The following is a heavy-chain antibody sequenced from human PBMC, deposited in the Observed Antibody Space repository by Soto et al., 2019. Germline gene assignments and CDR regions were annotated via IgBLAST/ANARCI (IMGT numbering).Heavy chain of an antibody. D-gene: IGHD6-13*01. CDR3: TRIGLGSSWYDY. V-gene: IGHV3-49*04. CDR2: IRSKAYGGTT. Sequence: GGSLRLSCTASGFTFGDYAMSWVRQAPGKGLEWVGFIRSKAYGGTTEYAASVKGRFTISRDDSKSIAYLQMNSLKTEDTAVYYCTRIGLGSSWYDYWGQGTLVTVSS. CDR1: GFTFGDYA. J-gene: IGHJ4*02.